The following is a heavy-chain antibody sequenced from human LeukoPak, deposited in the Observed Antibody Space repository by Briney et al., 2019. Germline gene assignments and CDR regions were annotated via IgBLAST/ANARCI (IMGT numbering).Heavy chain of an antibody. Sequence: GASVKVSCKASGGTFTSYDINWVRQATGQGLEWMGWMNPNSGNTGYAQKFQGRVTITRNTSISTAYMELSSLRSEDTAVYYCARARQQLVRSGWFDPWGQGTLVTVSS. CDR3: ARARQQLVRSGWFDP. D-gene: IGHD6-13*01. CDR2: MNPNSGNT. V-gene: IGHV1-8*03. J-gene: IGHJ5*02. CDR1: GGTFTSYD.